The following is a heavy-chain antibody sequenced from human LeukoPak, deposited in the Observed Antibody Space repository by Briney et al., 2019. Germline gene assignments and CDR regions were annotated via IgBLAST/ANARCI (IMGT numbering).Heavy chain of an antibody. CDR3: ARDPAVLWFGESD. Sequence: KSSQTLSLTCTVSGGSISSGSYYWSWIRQPAGKGLEWIGRIYTSGSTNYNPSLKSRVTISVDTSKNQFSLKLSSVTAADTAVYYCARDPAVLWFGESDWGQGTLVTVSS. J-gene: IGHJ4*02. CDR2: IYTSGST. D-gene: IGHD3-10*01. CDR1: GGSISSGSYY. V-gene: IGHV4-61*02.